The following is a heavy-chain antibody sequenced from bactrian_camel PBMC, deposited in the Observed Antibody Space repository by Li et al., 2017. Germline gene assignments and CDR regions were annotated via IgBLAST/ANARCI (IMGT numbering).Heavy chain of an antibody. V-gene: IGHV3S6*01. J-gene: IGHJ4*01. D-gene: IGHD7*01. CDR1: GFTFRSYW. CDR2: ISSDGST. CDR3: APTWGYEHDY. Sequence: QVQLVESGGGLVQPGGTLRISRAASGFTFRSYWMTWVRQAPGTGCELVSSISSDGSTYYVDSVKGRFTIARDNAKNTVYLQLNSLKTEDMGMYYCAPTWGYEHDYWSQGTQVTVS.